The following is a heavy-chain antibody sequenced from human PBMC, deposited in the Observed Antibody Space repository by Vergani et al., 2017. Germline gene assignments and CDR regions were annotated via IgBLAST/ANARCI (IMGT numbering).Heavy chain of an antibody. CDR2: ISAYNGNT. J-gene: IGHJ6*03. CDR1: GYTFTTYG. CDR3: ARARYGSGSYYPVTPRGYYYYYMDV. Sequence: QVQLVQSGAEVKKPGASVKVSCKASGYTFTTYGISWVRQAPGQGLEWMGWISAYNGNTNYAQKLQGRVTMTTDTSTSTAYMELRSLRSDDTAVYYCARARYGSGSYYPVTPRGYYYYYMDVWGKGTTVTVSS. D-gene: IGHD3-10*01. V-gene: IGHV1-18*04.